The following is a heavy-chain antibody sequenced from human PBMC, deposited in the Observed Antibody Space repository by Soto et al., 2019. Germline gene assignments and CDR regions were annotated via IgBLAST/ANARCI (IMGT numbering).Heavy chain of an antibody. CDR3: ARAAMGGSSWPFDY. V-gene: IGHV4-4*02. J-gene: IGHJ4*02. CDR2: IYHSGST. D-gene: IGHD6-13*01. CDR1: GGSISSSNW. Sequence: PSETLSLTCAVSGGSISSSNWWSWVRQPPGKGLEWIWEIYHSGSTNYNPSLKSRVTISVDKSKNQFSLKLSSVTAADTAVYYCARAAMGGSSWPFDYWGQGTLGTVSS.